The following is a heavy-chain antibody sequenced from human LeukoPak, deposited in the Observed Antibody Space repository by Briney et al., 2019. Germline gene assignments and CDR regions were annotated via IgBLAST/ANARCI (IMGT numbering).Heavy chain of an antibody. D-gene: IGHD5-12*01. CDR2: ISSSGSTI. J-gene: IGHJ4*02. CDR3: ASGDIVATIDY. V-gene: IGHV3-11*01. CDR1: GFTFSDYY. Sequence: PGGSLRLSCAASGFTFSDYYMSWIRQAPGKGLEWVSYISSSGSTIYYADSVKGRLTISRDNAKNSLYLQMNSLRAEDTVVYYCASGDIVATIDYWGQGTLVTVSS.